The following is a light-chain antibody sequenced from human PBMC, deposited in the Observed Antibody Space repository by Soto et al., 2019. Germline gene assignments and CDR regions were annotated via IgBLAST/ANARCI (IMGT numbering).Light chain of an antibody. CDR1: QSVSSSY. Sequence: EIVLTQSPGTLSLSPGERATLSCRASQSVSSSYLAWYQQRPGLAPRLLIYGASTRTAGIPDRFSGSGSGTEFTLTISSLQSEDFAVYYCQQYNNWPRTFGQGTKVDI. CDR2: GAS. V-gene: IGKV3D-15*01. J-gene: IGKJ1*01. CDR3: QQYNNWPRT.